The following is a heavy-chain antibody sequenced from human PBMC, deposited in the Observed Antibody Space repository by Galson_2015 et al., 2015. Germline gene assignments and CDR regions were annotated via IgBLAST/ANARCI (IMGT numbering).Heavy chain of an antibody. Sequence: SLRLSCAASGFTFDDYAMHWVRQAPGKGVEWVSGISWNSGSIGYADSVKGRFTISRDNAKNSLYLQMNSLRAEDTALYYCAKFEVVVAATPDAFDIWGQGTMVTVSS. D-gene: IGHD2-15*01. J-gene: IGHJ3*02. CDR2: ISWNSGSI. CDR1: GFTFDDYA. V-gene: IGHV3-9*01. CDR3: AKFEVVVAATPDAFDI.